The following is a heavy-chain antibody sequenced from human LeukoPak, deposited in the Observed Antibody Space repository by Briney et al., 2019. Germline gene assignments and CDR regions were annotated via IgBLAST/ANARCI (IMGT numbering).Heavy chain of an antibody. D-gene: IGHD2-2*01. V-gene: IGHV3-48*01. CDR2: ISSSSSTI. J-gene: IGHJ4*02. CDR3: AKSGLWDCSSTRCFCDY. Sequence: GGSLRLSCAASGFIFSSYSMNWVRQAPAKGLEWVSYISSSSSTIYYADSVKGRFTISRDNAKNSLYLQMNSLRAEDTAVYYCAKSGLWDCSSTRCFCDYWGQGTLVTVSS. CDR1: GFIFSSYS.